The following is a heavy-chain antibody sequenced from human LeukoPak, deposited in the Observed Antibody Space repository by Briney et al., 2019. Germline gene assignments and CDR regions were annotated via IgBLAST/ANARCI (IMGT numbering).Heavy chain of an antibody. CDR2: TRNKANSYTT. CDR3: ASHSGYDSGFLYYYYGMDV. Sequence: GGSLRLSCAASGFTFSDHYMDWVRQAPGKGLEWVGRTRNKANSYTTEYAASVKGRFTISRDDSKNSLYLQMNSLKTEDTAVYYCASHSGYDSGFLYYYYGMDVWGQGTTVTVSS. J-gene: IGHJ6*02. D-gene: IGHD5-12*01. V-gene: IGHV3-72*01. CDR1: GFTFSDHY.